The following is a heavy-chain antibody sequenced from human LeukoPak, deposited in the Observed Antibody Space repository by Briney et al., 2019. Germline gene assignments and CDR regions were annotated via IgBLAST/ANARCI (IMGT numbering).Heavy chain of an antibody. D-gene: IGHD6-13*01. CDR1: GYTFTDYY. V-gene: IGHV1-69-2*01. CDR3: ATDRGIAAAGALDY. CDR2: VDPEDGET. Sequence: ATVKISCKVSGYTFTDYYMYWVQQAPGKGLEWMGLVDPEDGETIYAEKFQGRVTITADTSTDTAYMELSSLRSEDTAVYYCATDRGIAAAGALDYWGQGTLVTVSS. J-gene: IGHJ4*02.